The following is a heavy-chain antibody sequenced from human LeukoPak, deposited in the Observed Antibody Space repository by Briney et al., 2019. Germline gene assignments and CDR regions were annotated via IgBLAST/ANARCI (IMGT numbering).Heavy chain of an antibody. V-gene: IGHV3-30*04. CDR2: ISYDGSNK. Sequence: GGSLRLSCAASGFTFSSYAMHWVRQAPGKGLEWVAVISYDGSNKYYADSVKGRFTISRDNSKNTLYLQMNSLRAEDTAVYYCARPSSGYYSDWGQGILVTVSS. CDR3: ARPSSGYYSD. J-gene: IGHJ4*02. D-gene: IGHD3-22*01. CDR1: GFTFSSYA.